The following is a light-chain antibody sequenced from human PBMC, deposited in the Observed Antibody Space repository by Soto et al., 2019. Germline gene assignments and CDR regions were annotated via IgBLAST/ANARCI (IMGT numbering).Light chain of an antibody. J-gene: IGLJ1*01. V-gene: IGLV2-8*01. CDR1: SSDVGGYNY. Sequence: QSALTQPPSASGSPGQSVTISCTGTSSDVGGYNYVSWYQQHPGKAPKLIIYEVNKRLSGVPDRFSGSKSGNTASLTVSGLQAEDEADYYCCSYAGSPYVFGTGTKLTVL. CDR2: EVN. CDR3: CSYAGSPYV.